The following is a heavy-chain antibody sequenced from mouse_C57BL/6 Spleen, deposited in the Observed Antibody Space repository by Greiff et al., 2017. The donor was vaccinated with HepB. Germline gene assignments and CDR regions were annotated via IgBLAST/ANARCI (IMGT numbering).Heavy chain of an antibody. J-gene: IGHJ3*01. D-gene: IGHD1-1*01. CDR1: GYTFTDYE. CDR3: TRENYGSSPSWFAY. Sequence: VKVVESGAELVRPGASVTLSCKASGYTFTDYEMHWVKQTPVHGLEWIGAIDPETGGTAYNQKFKGKAILTADKSSSTAYMELRSLTSEDSAVYYCTRENYGSSPSWFAYWGQGTLVTVSA. CDR2: IDPETGGT. V-gene: IGHV1-15*01.